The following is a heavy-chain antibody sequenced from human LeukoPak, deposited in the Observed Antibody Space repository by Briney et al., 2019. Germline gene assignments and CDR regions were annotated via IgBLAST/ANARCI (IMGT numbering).Heavy chain of an antibody. Sequence: PGGSLRLSCAASGFTFSSNSMNWVRQAPGKGLEWVSYISSTSSTIYYADSVKGRFTISRDNAKNSLYLQMNSLRDEDTAVYYCAREMVLVATIVFDYWGQGTLVTVSS. CDR2: ISSTSSTI. CDR1: GFTFSSNS. CDR3: AREMVLVATIVFDY. D-gene: IGHD5-12*01. V-gene: IGHV3-48*02. J-gene: IGHJ4*02.